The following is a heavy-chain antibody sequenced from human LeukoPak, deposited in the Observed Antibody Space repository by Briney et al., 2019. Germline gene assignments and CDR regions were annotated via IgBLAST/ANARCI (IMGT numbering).Heavy chain of an antibody. Sequence: GGSLRLSCAASGFTFDDYTMHWVRQAPGKGLEWVSLITWDGGTTYYADSVKGRFTISKDNSKNSLYLQMNSLRIEDTALYYCAKESQGTVTWGWFDPWGQGTLVTASS. CDR1: GFTFDDYT. V-gene: IGHV3-43*01. CDR3: AKESQGTVTWGWFDP. D-gene: IGHD4-17*01. CDR2: ITWDGGTT. J-gene: IGHJ5*02.